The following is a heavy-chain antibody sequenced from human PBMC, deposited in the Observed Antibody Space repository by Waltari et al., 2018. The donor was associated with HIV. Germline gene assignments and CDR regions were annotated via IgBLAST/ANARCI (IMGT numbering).Heavy chain of an antibody. D-gene: IGHD3-22*01. V-gene: IGHV3-7*01. CDR1: EFTFINYW. J-gene: IGHJ4*02. CDR2: IKKDESEK. Sequence: EVQLVESGGGLVQPGGSLRLSCAASEFTFINYWMTWVRQAPGKGRGWVGNIKKDESEKYNVDSVKGRFTISRDNAKNSLFLQMNSLRAEDTAVYYCAREALYDSSGYYFDYWGQGTLVTVSS. CDR3: AREALYDSSGYYFDY.